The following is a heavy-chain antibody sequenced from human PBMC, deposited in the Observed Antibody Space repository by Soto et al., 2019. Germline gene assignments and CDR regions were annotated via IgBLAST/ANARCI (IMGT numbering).Heavy chain of an antibody. V-gene: IGHV4-59*02. CDR3: ARGEPLYDFWSGYPNWFDP. CDR1: GGSVSSYY. D-gene: IGHD3-3*01. CDR2: IYYSGST. Sequence: SETLSLTCTVSGGSVSSYYWSWIRQSPGKGLEWIGYIYYSGSTKYNPSLKSRVTISVDTSKNQFSLKVSSVTAADTAVYYCARGEPLYDFWSGYPNWFDPWGQGTLVTVSS. J-gene: IGHJ5*02.